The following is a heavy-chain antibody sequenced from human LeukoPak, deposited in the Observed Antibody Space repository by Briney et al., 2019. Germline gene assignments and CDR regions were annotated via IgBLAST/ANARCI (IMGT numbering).Heavy chain of an antibody. J-gene: IGHJ6*03. Sequence: GGSLRLSCAASGFTFSSYAMHWVRQAPGKGLEWVAVISYDGSNKYYADSVKGRFTISRDNSKNTLYLQMNSLRAEDTAVYYCARGEGQQLVHYYYMDVWGKGTTVTVSS. CDR2: ISYDGSNK. D-gene: IGHD6-13*01. CDR3: ARGEGQQLVHYYYMDV. CDR1: GFTFSSYA. V-gene: IGHV3-30*04.